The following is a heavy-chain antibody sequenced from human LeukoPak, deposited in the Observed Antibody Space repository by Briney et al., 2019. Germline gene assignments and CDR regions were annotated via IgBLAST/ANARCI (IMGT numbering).Heavy chain of an antibody. CDR3: ARVLQQWLVLKVLDAFDI. CDR2: IYYSGST. CDR1: GYSISSGYY. Sequence: SETLSLTCTVSGYSISSGYYWGWIRQPPGKGLEWIGSIYYSGSTYYNPSLKSRVTISVDTSKNQFSLKLSSVTAADTAVYYCARVLQQWLVLKVLDAFDIWGQGTMVTVSS. V-gene: IGHV4-38-2*02. J-gene: IGHJ3*02. D-gene: IGHD6-19*01.